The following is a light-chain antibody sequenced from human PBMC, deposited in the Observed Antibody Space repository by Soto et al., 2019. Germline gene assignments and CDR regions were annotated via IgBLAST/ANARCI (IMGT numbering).Light chain of an antibody. Sequence: EIVLTQSPGTLSLSPGERATLSCRASQSLSSSYLAWYQQRPGQAPRLLIFNTSSRATGIPDRFSGSGSGTDFTLTIRRLEPEDFAVDYCQQYGSSGTFGQGTKVDIK. CDR1: QSLSSSY. CDR3: QQYGSSGT. V-gene: IGKV3-20*01. J-gene: IGKJ1*01. CDR2: NTS.